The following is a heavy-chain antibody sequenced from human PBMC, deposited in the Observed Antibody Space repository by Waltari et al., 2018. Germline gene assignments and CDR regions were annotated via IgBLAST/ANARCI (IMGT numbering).Heavy chain of an antibody. CDR1: GFTVSSNY. Sequence: EVQLVESGGGLIQPGGSLRLSCAASGFTVSSNYMSWVRQAPGKGLEWVSVIYSGGSTYDADSVKGRFTISRDNSKNTLYLQMNSLRAEDTAVYYCARVSLPYYYDSSGSWWYFDYWGQGTLVTVSS. J-gene: IGHJ4*02. CDR2: IYSGGST. CDR3: ARVSLPYYYDSSGSWWYFDY. V-gene: IGHV3-53*01. D-gene: IGHD3-22*01.